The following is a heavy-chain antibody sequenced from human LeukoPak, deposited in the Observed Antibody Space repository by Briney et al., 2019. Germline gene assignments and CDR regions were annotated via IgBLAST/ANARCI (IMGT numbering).Heavy chain of an antibody. CDR2: INPNSGGT. D-gene: IGHD6-6*01. V-gene: IGHV1-2*02. CDR3: ARLIAARVPFDY. Sequence: ASVSVSCKASGYTFTGDYMHWVRQAPEQGLEWMGWINPNSGGTNYAQKFKGRVTITRDRSISTAYMELSRLRSDDTAVYYCARLIAARVPFDYWGQGTLVTVSS. J-gene: IGHJ4*02. CDR1: GYTFTGDY.